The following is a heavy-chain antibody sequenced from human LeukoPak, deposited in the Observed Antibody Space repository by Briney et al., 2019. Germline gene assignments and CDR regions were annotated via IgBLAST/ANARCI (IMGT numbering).Heavy chain of an antibody. D-gene: IGHD2-2*02. Sequence: PSETLSLTCTVSGGSISSYYWSWIRQPPGKGLEWIGYIYYSGSTNYNPSLKSRVTISVDTSKNQFSLKLSSVTAADTAVYYCARGQDVVVPAAIGDYYYMDVWGKGTTVTVSS. CDR2: IYYSGST. V-gene: IGHV4-59*01. J-gene: IGHJ6*03. CDR3: ARGQDVVVPAAIGDYYYMDV. CDR1: GGSISSYY.